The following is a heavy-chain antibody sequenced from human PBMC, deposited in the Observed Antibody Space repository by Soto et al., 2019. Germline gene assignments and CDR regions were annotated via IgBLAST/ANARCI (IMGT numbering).Heavy chain of an antibody. D-gene: IGHD2-15*01. J-gene: IGHJ4*02. Sequence: GASVKVSCKASGYTFTNFYMHWVRQAPGQGLEWMGIINPSGGSTSYAQKFQGRVTMTRDTSTSTVYMELSSLRSEDTAVYYCARGGSGIDIVVVVAATWDYFDYWGQGTLVTVSS. CDR1: GYTFTNFY. CDR3: ARGGSGIDIVVVVAATWDYFDY. CDR2: INPSGGST. V-gene: IGHV1-46*03.